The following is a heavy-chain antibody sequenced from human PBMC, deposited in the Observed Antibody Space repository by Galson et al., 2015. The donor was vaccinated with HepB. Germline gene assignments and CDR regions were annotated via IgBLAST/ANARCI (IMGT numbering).Heavy chain of an antibody. V-gene: IGHV1-8*01. CDR3: ARETRYCSSTSCSPGLDY. CDR2: MNPNSGNT. J-gene: IGHJ4*02. D-gene: IGHD2-2*01. Sequence: SVKVSCKASGYTFTSYDINWVRQATGQGLEWMGWMNPNSGNTGYAQKFQGRVTMTRNTSISTAYMELSSLRSEDTAVYYCARETRYCSSTSCSPGLDYWGQGTLVTVSS. CDR1: GYTFTSYD.